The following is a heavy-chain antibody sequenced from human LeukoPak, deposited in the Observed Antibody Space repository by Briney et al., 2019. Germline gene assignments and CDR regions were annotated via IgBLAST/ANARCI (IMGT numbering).Heavy chain of an antibody. CDR1: GFTFSSYW. V-gene: IGHV3-74*01. Sequence: PGGSLRLSCAASGFTFSSYWIHWVRQAPGKGLVWVSRINNDGSSTSYADSVKGRFTISRDNAKNTLYLQMNSLRAEDTAVYYCARAFMGAYYYYMDVWGKGTTVTVSS. CDR2: INNDGSST. D-gene: IGHD3-16*01. CDR3: ARAFMGAYYYYMDV. J-gene: IGHJ6*03.